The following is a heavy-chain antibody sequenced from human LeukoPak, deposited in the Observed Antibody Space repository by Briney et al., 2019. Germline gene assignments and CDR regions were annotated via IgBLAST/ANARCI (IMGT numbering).Heavy chain of an antibody. V-gene: IGHV1-69*05. J-gene: IGHJ3*02. Sequence: ASVKVSCKASGGTFSSYAISWVRQAPGQGLEWMGRIIPIFGTANYAQKFQGRVTITTDESTSTAYMELSSLRSEDTAVYYCARAFDIVVVLEPVHDAFDIWGQGTMVTVSS. CDR1: GGTFSSYA. CDR3: ARAFDIVVVLEPVHDAFDI. D-gene: IGHD2-2*01. CDR2: IIPIFGTA.